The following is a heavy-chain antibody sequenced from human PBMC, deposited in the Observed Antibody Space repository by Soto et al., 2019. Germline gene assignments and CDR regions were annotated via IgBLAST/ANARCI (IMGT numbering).Heavy chain of an antibody. J-gene: IGHJ4*02. CDR2: IYPGDSDT. Sequence: HGESLKISCKGSVYSFTSYWIGWVRQMPGKGLEWMGIIYPGDSDTRYSPSFQGQVTISADRSIRTAYMQWSSLKASDPAMYYCARLSSYGVRVGTVGYWGPGTMVTVSS. V-gene: IGHV5-51*01. CDR1: VYSFTSYW. D-gene: IGHD5-18*01. CDR3: ARLSSYGVRVGTVGY.